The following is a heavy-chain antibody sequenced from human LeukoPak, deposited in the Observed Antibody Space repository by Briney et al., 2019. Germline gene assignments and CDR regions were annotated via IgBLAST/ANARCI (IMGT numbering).Heavy chain of an antibody. J-gene: IGHJ6*03. D-gene: IGHD5-18*01. CDR2: MNPNSGNT. Sequence: GASVKVSCKASGYTFTSYDINWVRQATGQGLEWMGWMNPNSGNTGYAQKFQDRVTMTRNTSISTAYMELSSLRSEDTAVYYCARDNGGTAMAYYYYYYMDVWGKGTTVTISS. CDR1: GYTFTSYD. V-gene: IGHV1-8*01. CDR3: ARDNGGTAMAYYYYYYMDV.